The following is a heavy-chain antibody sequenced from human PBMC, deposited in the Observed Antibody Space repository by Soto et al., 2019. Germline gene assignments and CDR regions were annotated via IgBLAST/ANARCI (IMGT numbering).Heavy chain of an antibody. CDR1: EYTFTSYN. Sequence: ASVKVSCKAFEYTFTSYNINWVRQATGQGLEWMGWMNPNSGNTGYAQKFQGRVTMTRNTSISTAYMELSSLRSEDTAVYYCARGGAATRDAFDIWGQGTMVTVS. CDR3: ARGGAATRDAFDI. CDR2: MNPNSGNT. J-gene: IGHJ3*02. D-gene: IGHD1-26*01. V-gene: IGHV1-8*01.